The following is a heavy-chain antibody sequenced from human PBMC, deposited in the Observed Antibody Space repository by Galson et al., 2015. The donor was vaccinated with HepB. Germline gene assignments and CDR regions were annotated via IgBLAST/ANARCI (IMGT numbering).Heavy chain of an antibody. CDR3: AVLGASATPTPDY. V-gene: IGHV1-24*01. CDR2: FDPEDGET. Sequence: SVKVSCKVSGYTLTELSMHWVRQALGKGLEWMGGFDPEDGETIYAQKFQGRVTMTEDTSTDTAYMELSSLRSEDTAVYYCAVLGASATPTPDYWGQGTLVTVSS. J-gene: IGHJ4*02. CDR1: GYTLTELS. D-gene: IGHD6-25*01.